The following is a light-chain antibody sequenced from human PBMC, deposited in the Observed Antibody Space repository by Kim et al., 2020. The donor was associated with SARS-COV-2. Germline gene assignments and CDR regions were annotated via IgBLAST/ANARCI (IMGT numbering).Light chain of an antibody. V-gene: IGKV3-20*01. CDR2: AAS. CDR1: QSVSSNY. J-gene: IGKJ1*01. Sequence: EIVLTQSPGTLSLSPGERATLSCRASQSVSSNYLAWYQQKPGQAPSLLIYAASSRATGIPDRFSGSGSGTDFTLTISRLEAEDLAVYYCQQYGTSPVTFGQGTKVDIK. CDR3: QQYGTSPVT.